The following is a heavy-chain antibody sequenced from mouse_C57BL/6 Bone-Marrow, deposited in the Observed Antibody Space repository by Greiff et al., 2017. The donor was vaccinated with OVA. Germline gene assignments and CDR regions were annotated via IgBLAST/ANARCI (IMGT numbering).Heavy chain of an antibody. V-gene: IGHV1-53*01. Sequence: QQPGTELVKPGASVKLSCKASGYTFTSYWMHWVKQRPGQGLEWIGNINPSNGGTNYNEKFKSKATLTVDKSSSTAYMQLSSLTSEDSAVYYCARSGYSKVYAMDYWGQGTSVTVSS. CDR1: GYTFTSYW. J-gene: IGHJ4*01. CDR2: INPSNGGT. CDR3: ARSGYSKVYAMDY. D-gene: IGHD2-5*01.